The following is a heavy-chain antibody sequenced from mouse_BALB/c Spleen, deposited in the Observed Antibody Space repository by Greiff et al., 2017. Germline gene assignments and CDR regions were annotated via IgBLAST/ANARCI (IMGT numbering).Heavy chain of an antibody. CDR2: ISYSGST. Sequence: EVKLQESGPGLVKPSQSLSLTCTVTGYSITSDYAWNWIRQFPGNKLEWMGYISYSGSTSYNPSLKSRISITRDTSKNQFFLQLNSVTTEDTATYYCARDGYDVYYAMDYWGQGTSVTVSS. V-gene: IGHV3-2*02. D-gene: IGHD2-2*01. CDR1: GYSITSDYA. CDR3: ARDGYDVYYAMDY. J-gene: IGHJ4*01.